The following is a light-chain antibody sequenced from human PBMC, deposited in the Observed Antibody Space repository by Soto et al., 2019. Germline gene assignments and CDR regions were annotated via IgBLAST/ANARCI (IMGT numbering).Light chain of an antibody. CDR3: CSSAPESTYV. CDR1: SSDVGAYNS. V-gene: IGLV2-23*01. J-gene: IGLJ1*01. Sequence: QSALAQPASVSGSPGQSITISCTGTSSDVGAYNSVSWYQQHPHRAPQVIIYKGTQRPSGVSNRFSGSTSGNAASLTISALQADDEADYFSCSSAPESTYVFGTGTKLNVL. CDR2: KGT.